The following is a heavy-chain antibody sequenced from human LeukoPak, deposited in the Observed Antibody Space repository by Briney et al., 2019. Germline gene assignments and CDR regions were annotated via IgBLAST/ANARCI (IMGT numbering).Heavy chain of an antibody. Sequence: ASVKVSCKASGYTFTGYYMNWVRQAPAQGLEWMGWINPNSGATNYAQKFQGRVTMTRDTSISTTYMVLSRLRSDDTAVYYCARDYGSGSYSSEFDYWGQGTLVTVSS. CDR1: GYTFTGYY. CDR3: ARDYGSGSYSSEFDY. J-gene: IGHJ4*02. D-gene: IGHD3-10*01. V-gene: IGHV1-2*02. CDR2: INPNSGAT.